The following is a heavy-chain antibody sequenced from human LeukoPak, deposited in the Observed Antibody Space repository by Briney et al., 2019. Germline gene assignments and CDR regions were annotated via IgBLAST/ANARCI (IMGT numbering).Heavy chain of an antibody. CDR2: IIPIFGTA. J-gene: IGHJ2*01. CDR3: AKEGDTALVTGYFDL. CDR1: GGTFGSYV. V-gene: IGHV1-69*13. D-gene: IGHD5-18*01. Sequence: SVKVSCKASGGTFGSYVISWVRQAPGQGLEWMGGIIPIFGTAHYAQKFQGRLTITADESTSTVYKEMSSLRSEDTAMFYCAKEGDTALVTGYFDLWGRGTLVTVSA.